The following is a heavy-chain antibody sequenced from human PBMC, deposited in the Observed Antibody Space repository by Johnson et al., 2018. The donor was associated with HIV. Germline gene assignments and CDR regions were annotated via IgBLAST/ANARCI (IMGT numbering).Heavy chain of an antibody. CDR1: GFTFDDYA. D-gene: IGHD6-6*01. V-gene: IGHV3-9*01. CDR2: ISWNSGSI. Sequence: VQLVESGGGLVQPGRSLRLSCAASGFTFDDYAMHWVRQAPGKGLEWVSGISWNSGSIGYADSVKGRFTISRDNAKNSLYLQMNSLKTEETAVYYCYARTSIAALGAFDIWGQGTMVTVSS. CDR3: YARTSIAALGAFDI. J-gene: IGHJ3*02.